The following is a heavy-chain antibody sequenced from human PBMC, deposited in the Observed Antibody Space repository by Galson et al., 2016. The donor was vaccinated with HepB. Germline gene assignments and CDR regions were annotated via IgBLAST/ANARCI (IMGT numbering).Heavy chain of an antibody. V-gene: IGHV3-7*01. CDR1: GFAFSSHW. CDR2: INQDGTET. CDR3: ARGRGPMDV. J-gene: IGHJ6*03. Sequence: SLRLSCAASGFAFSSHWMTWVRQAPGQGLEWVADINQDGTETYYVDSLKGRFTISRDNAKNSLYLQMNSLRAGDTAGYYCARGRGPMDVWGKGTTVTVSS.